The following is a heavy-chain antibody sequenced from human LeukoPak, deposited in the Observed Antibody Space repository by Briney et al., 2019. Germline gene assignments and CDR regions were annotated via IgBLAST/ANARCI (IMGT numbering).Heavy chain of an antibody. Sequence: GASVTVSFKSSVYTFTTYGISWVRQAPGQGLEWMGWISAYNGNTNYAPKLQGRVTMTTDTSTSTAYMELRSLRSDDTAVYYCARGRQCGYWGQGTLVTVSS. V-gene: IGHV1-18*01. CDR2: ISAYNGNT. J-gene: IGHJ4*02. D-gene: IGHD2-21*01. CDR3: ARGRQCGY. CDR1: VYTFTTYG.